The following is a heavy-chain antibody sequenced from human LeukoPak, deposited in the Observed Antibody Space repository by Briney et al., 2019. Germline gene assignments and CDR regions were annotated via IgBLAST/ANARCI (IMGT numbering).Heavy chain of an antibody. CDR2: ISAYNGNT. Sequence: ASVKVSCKASGYTFTSYGISWVRQAPGQGLEWMGWISAYNGNTNYAQKLQGRVTMTTDTSTSTAYMELRSLRSDDTAVYYCARSCPSYYYDSSGYNYYFDYWGQGTLVTVSS. J-gene: IGHJ4*02. D-gene: IGHD3-22*01. CDR3: ARSCPSYYYDSSGYNYYFDY. V-gene: IGHV1-18*01. CDR1: GYTFTSYG.